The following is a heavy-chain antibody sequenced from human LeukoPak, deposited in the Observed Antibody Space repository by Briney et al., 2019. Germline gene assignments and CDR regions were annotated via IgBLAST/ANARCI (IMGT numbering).Heavy chain of an antibody. CDR1: GGTFSSYA. V-gene: IGHV1-69*05. CDR3: ARGGYYSVRDWFDP. CDR2: IIPIFGTA. J-gene: IGHJ5*02. D-gene: IGHD3-22*01. Sequence: SVKVSCKASGGTFSSYAISWVRQAPGQGLEWMGGIIPIFGTANYAQKFQSRVTITTDESTSTAYMELSSLRSEDTAVYYCARGGYYSVRDWFDPWGQGTLVTVSS.